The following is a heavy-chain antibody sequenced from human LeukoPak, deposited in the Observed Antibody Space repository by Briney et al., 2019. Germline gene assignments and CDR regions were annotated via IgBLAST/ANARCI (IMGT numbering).Heavy chain of an antibody. V-gene: IGHV3-23*01. Sequence: GGSLRLSCAASGFTVSSNYMSWVRQAPGKGLEWVSAISGSGGSTYYADSVKGRFTISRDNAKNSLYLQMNSLRAEDTAVYYCARGRLAVAGTRDWGQGTLVTVSS. CDR3: ARGRLAVAGTRD. J-gene: IGHJ4*02. D-gene: IGHD6-19*01. CDR1: GFTVSSNY. CDR2: ISGSGGST.